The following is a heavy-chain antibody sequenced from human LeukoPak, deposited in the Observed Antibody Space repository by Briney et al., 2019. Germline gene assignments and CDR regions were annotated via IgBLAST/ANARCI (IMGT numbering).Heavy chain of an antibody. J-gene: IGHJ4*02. CDR3: ARGYDYGDAPPFFDY. CDR2: INPNSGGT. V-gene: IGHV1-2*06. D-gene: IGHD4-17*01. Sequence: ASMKVSCKASGYTLTAYYLHWVRQAPGQGLEWMGRINPNSGGTTYAQKFQGRVTMTRDTSIGTAYMELSSLRSDDTAVYYCARGYDYGDAPPFFDYWGQGTLVTVSS. CDR1: GYTLTAYY.